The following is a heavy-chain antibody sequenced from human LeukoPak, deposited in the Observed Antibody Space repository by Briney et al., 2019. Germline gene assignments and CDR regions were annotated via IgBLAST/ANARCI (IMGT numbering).Heavy chain of an antibody. CDR3: AGDPGGVVITNWFDP. V-gene: IGHV3-30*19. D-gene: IGHD3-3*01. CDR1: GFTFSSYG. Sequence: GGSLRLFCAASGFTFSSYGMHWVRQPPGKGLEWVAVISYDGSIKYYADSVKGRFTISRDHSKNTLYLQMSSLRTEDTAVYYCAGDPGGVVITNWFDPWGQGALVTVSS. J-gene: IGHJ5*02. CDR2: ISYDGSIK.